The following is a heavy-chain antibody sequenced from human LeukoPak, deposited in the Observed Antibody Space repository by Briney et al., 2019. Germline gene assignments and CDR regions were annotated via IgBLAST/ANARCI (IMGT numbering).Heavy chain of an antibody. D-gene: IGHD6-6*01. CDR1: GGTFSSYA. Sequence: SVKVSCKASGGTFSSYAMSWVRQAPGQGLEWMGGIIPIFGTANYAQKFQGRVTITADKSTSTAYMELSSLRSEDTAVYYCARGSSSSYGENSFDLWGQGTLVTVSS. J-gene: IGHJ5*02. V-gene: IGHV1-69*06. CDR3: ARGSSSSYGENSFDL. CDR2: IIPIFGTA.